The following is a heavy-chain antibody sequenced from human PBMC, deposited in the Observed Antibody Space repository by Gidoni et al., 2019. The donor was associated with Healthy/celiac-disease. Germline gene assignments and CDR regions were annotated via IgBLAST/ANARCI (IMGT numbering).Heavy chain of an antibody. V-gene: IGHV6-1*01. CDR1: GYSVSVHSAA. Sequence: QVHLQQSGPGLVKPSQTLSLTRAISGYSVSVHSAAWNWIRQSPSRGLEWLGRTYYRSKWYNDYAVSEKSRITINPDTYKNQFSLQLNSVTPEDTAVYYCARDRLSSGWYIHDYWGQGTLVTVSS. J-gene: IGHJ4*02. CDR2: TYYRSKWYN. CDR3: ARDRLSSGWYIHDY. D-gene: IGHD6-19*01.